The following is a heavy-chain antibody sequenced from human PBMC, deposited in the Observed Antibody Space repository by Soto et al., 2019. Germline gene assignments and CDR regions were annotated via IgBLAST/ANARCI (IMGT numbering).Heavy chain of an antibody. CDR1: GFTVSSNY. CDR3: ARDRYGKYYSDY. D-gene: IGHD3-9*01. V-gene: IGHV3-53*02. J-gene: IGHJ4*02. CDR2: IYSGGST. Sequence: EVQLVETGGGLIQPGGSLRLSCAASGFTVSSNYMSWVRQAPGKGLEWVSVIYSGGSTYYADSVKGRFTISRDNSKNTLYLHMNSLRAEDTAVYYCARDRYGKYYSDYWGQGTLVTVSS.